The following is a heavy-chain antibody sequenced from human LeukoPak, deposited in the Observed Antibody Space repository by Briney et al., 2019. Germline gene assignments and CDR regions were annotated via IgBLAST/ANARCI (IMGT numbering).Heavy chain of an antibody. CDR2: ISSYNGDT. CDR1: GYTFTIYG. D-gene: IGHD2-2*01. J-gene: IGHJ4*02. V-gene: IGHV1-18*04. Sequence: ASVKVSCKASGYTFTIYGFSWVRQAPGQGLEWMGWISSYNGDTNYAQKFQGRVTMTTDASTNTAYMELRSLRSDDTAVYYCARATRYCSSTSCWAQIYYFDYWGQGTLVTVSS. CDR3: ARATRYCSSTSCWAQIYYFDY.